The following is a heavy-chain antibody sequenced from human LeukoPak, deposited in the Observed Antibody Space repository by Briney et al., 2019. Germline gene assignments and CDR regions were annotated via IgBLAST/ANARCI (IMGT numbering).Heavy chain of an antibody. V-gene: IGHV1-2*04. Sequence: ASVKVSCKASGYTFTGYYIHWVRQAPGQGLEWMGWINPNSGGTNFAQKFQGWVTMTRDASISTAYVELSRLKSDDTAVYYCARDSSWHLDYWGQGTLVTVSS. CDR2: INPNSGGT. D-gene: IGHD6-13*01. CDR3: ARDSSWHLDY. J-gene: IGHJ4*02. CDR1: GYTFTGYY.